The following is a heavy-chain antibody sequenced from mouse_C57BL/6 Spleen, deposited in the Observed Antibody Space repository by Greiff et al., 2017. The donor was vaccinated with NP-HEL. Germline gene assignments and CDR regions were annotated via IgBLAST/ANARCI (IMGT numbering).Heavy chain of an antibody. CDR3: ARSTAQATDFDY. D-gene: IGHD3-2*02. J-gene: IGHJ2*01. Sequence: VKLVESGAELVKPGASVKISCKASGYAFSSYWMNWVKQRPGKGLEWIGQIYPGDGDTNYNGKFKGKATLTADKSSSTAYMQLSSLTSEDSAVYFCARSTAQATDFDYWGQGTTLTVSS. CDR2: IYPGDGDT. CDR1: GYAFSSYW. V-gene: IGHV1-80*01.